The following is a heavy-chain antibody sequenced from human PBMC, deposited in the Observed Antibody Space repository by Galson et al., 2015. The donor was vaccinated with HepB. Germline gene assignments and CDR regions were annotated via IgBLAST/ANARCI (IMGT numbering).Heavy chain of an antibody. CDR3: AKGHYYYDSSAYF. CDR1: GFSFSNYA. CDR2: TSYDGRIK. Sequence: SLRLSCAASGFSFSNYAMHWVRQAPGKGLEWVAVTSYDGRIKFHAASVEGRFTISRDNSKKTLYLQMNSLRTEDTAVYYCAKGHYYYDSSAYFWGQGTLVTVSS. V-gene: IGHV3-30*04. J-gene: IGHJ4*02. D-gene: IGHD3-22*01.